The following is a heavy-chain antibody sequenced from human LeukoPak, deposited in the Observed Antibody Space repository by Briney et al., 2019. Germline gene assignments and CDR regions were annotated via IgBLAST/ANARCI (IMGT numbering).Heavy chain of an antibody. CDR2: IYTSGST. J-gene: IGHJ4*02. Sequence: ASETLSLTCAVYGGSFSGYYWSWIRQPPGKGLEWIGRIYTSGSTNYNPSLKSRVTMSVDTSKNQFSLKLSSVTAADTAVYYCARGRTGNFDYWGQGTLVTVSS. D-gene: IGHD1-1*01. CDR1: GGSFSGYY. CDR3: ARGRTGNFDY. V-gene: IGHV4-59*10.